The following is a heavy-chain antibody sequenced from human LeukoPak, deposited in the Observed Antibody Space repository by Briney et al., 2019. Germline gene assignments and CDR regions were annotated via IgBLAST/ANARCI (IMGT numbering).Heavy chain of an antibody. CDR1: RFTFSSYG. J-gene: IGHJ5*02. D-gene: IGHD2-2*01. Sequence: GGSLRPSRAASRFTFSSYGMHRVRQAPGKGLEWVAVIWYDGSNKYYADSVKGRFTISRDNSKNTLYLQMNSLRAEDTAVYYCARDLRHCSSTSCLGGGWFDPWGQGTLVTVSS. CDR3: ARDLRHCSSTSCLGGGWFDP. V-gene: IGHV3-33*01. CDR2: IWYDGSNK.